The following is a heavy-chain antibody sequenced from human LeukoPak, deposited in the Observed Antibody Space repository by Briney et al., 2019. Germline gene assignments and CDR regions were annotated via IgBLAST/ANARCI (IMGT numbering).Heavy chain of an antibody. CDR1: GFTFSSYS. J-gene: IGHJ4*02. CDR3: ASENYDILTGSDY. D-gene: IGHD3-9*01. V-gene: IGHV3-21*01. CDR2: ISSSSSYI. Sequence: GGSLRLSCAASGFTFSSYSMNWVRQAPGKGLEWVSSISSSSSYIYYADSVKGRFTISRGNVKNSLYLQMNSLRAEDTAVYYCASENYDILTGSDYWGQGTLVTVSS.